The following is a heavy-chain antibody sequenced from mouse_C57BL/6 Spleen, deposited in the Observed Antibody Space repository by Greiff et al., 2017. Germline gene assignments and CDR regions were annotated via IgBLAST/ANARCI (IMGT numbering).Heavy chain of an antibody. Sequence: EVKLVESGGGLVKPGGSLKLSCAASGFTFSDYGMHWVRQAPEKGLEWVAYISSGSSTIYYADTVKGRFTISRDNAKNTLFLQMTSLGSEDTAMYYCARPSYDYDGAWFAYWGQGTLVTVSA. V-gene: IGHV5-17*01. CDR3: ARPSYDYDGAWFAY. CDR2: ISSGSSTI. D-gene: IGHD2-4*01. CDR1: GFTFSDYG. J-gene: IGHJ3*01.